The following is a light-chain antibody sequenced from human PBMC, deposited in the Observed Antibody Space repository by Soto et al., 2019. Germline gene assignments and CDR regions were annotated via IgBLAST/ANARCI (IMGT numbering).Light chain of an antibody. CDR1: QALSNY. CDR3: QKYNSAPLT. Sequence: DIQLTQSPSVLSASVGDTVTITCRASQALSNYLAWYQQKPGKAPDLLIYSASTLQSGVPSRFSGSGSETEFSLTIRALQPEDVAAYYCQKYNSAPLTFGGGTKVDIK. J-gene: IGKJ4*01. CDR2: SAS. V-gene: IGKV1-9*01.